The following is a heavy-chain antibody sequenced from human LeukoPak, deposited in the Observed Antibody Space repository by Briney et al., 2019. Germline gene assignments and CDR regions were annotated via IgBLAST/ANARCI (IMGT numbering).Heavy chain of an antibody. CDR2: ISYDGSNK. CDR1: GFTFSSYG. D-gene: IGHD6-6*01. V-gene: IGHV3-30*03. J-gene: IGHJ6*02. CDR3: ARDNSSSDYYYGMDV. Sequence: GGSLRLSCAASGFTFSSYGMHWVRQAPGKGLEWVAVISYDGSNKYYADSVKGRFTISRDNSKNTLYLQMGSLRAEDMAVYYCARDNSSSDYYYGMDVWGQGTTVTVSS.